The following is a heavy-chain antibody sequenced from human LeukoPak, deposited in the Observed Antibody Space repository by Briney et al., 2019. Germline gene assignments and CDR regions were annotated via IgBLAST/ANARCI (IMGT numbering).Heavy chain of an antibody. V-gene: IGHV3-53*01. D-gene: IGHD5-18*01. CDR2: IYSGGST. J-gene: IGHJ4*02. Sequence: GSLRLSCAASGFTVSSNYMSWVRQAPGKGLEWVSVIYSGGSTYYADSVKGRFTISRDISKNTLYLQMNSLRAEDTAVYYCARGGYSYGLYFDYWGQGTLVTVSS. CDR1: GFTVSSNY. CDR3: ARGGYSYGLYFDY.